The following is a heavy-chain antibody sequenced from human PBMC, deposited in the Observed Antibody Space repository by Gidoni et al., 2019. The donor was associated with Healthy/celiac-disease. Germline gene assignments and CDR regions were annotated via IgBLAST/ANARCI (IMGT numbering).Heavy chain of an antibody. CDR3: ARGGSSGDWFDP. V-gene: IGHV4-31*03. CDR1: GASISSGGYY. CDR2: IYYSGST. J-gene: IGHJ5*02. D-gene: IGHD3-10*01. Sequence: QVPLQESGPGLVKPSQTLSLTCTVSGASISSGGYYWSWIRQHPGKGLEWIGYIYYSGSTYYNPSLKSRVTISVDTSKNQFSLKLSSVTAADTAVYYCARGGSSGDWFDPWGQGTLVTVSS.